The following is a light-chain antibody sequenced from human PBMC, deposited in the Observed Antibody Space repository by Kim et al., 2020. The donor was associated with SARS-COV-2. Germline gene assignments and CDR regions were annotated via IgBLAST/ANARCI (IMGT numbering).Light chain of an antibody. CDR1: SLRSYY. V-gene: IGLV3-19*01. CDR2: GKN. J-gene: IGLJ1*01. Sequence: ALGQTVRITYQGDSLRSYYASWYPQKPGQAPVLVIYGKNNRPSGIPDRFSGSSSGNTASLTITGAQAEDEADYYCNSRDSSGNHYVFGTGTKVTVL. CDR3: NSRDSSGNHYV.